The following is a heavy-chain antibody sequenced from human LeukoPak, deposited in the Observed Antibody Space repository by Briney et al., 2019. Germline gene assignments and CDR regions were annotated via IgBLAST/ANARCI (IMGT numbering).Heavy chain of an antibody. D-gene: IGHD3-3*01. CDR1: GGSISSYY. J-gene: IGHJ3*01. V-gene: IGHV4-59*12. CDR2: IYYGGST. Sequence: KSSETLSLTCTVSGGSISSYYWSWIRQPPGKGLEWIGYIYYGGSTNYNPSLKSRVTISVDTSKNQFSLKLSSVTAADTAVYYCARDEDTIFGVASDAFDVWGQGTMVTVSS. CDR3: ARDEDTIFGVASDAFDV.